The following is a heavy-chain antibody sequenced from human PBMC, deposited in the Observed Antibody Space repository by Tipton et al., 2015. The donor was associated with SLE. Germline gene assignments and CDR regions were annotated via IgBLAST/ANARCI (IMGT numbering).Heavy chain of an antibody. CDR3: ARGLAMVRGDSMDY. Sequence: TLSLTCTVSGGSITRSGDYWGWIRQSPGRGLDWIASISYSGSTYFHPTLKSRVTISRDTSENQFSLKLTSVTAADTAMYYCARGLAMVRGDSMDYWGQGTLVTVSP. V-gene: IGHV4-39*07. CDR2: ISYSGST. J-gene: IGHJ4*02. CDR1: GGSITRSGDY. D-gene: IGHD3-10*01.